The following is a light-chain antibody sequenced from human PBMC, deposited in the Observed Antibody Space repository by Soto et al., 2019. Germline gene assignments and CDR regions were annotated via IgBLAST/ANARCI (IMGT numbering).Light chain of an antibody. CDR1: QSVNRNY. Sequence: EIVLTQSPGTLSLSPGERATLSCRASQSVNRNYLAWYQQEPGQAPRLLIYGASSRATGIPDRFSGSGSGTDFTLTISRLEPEDFAVYYCQQYASSPPYTFGQGTKLEIK. CDR2: GAS. CDR3: QQYASSPPYT. J-gene: IGKJ2*01. V-gene: IGKV3-20*01.